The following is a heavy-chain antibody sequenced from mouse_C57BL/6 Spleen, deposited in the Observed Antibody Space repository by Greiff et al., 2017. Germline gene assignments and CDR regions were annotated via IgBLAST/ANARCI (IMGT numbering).Heavy chain of an antibody. CDR2: INPSNGGT. Sequence: QVQLQQPGTELVKPGASVKLSCKASGYTFTSYWMHWVKQRPGQGLEWIGNINPSNGGTNYNEKFKSEATLTVDKSSSTAYMQLSSLTSEDSAVYYCARSGVIYYYGSSPYAMDYWGQGTSVTVSS. CDR1: GYTFTSYW. V-gene: IGHV1-53*01. J-gene: IGHJ4*01. D-gene: IGHD1-1*01. CDR3: ARSGVIYYYGSSPYAMDY.